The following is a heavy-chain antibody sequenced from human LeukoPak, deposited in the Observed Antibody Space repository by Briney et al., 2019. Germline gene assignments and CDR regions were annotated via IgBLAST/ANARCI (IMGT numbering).Heavy chain of an antibody. CDR1: GFTFSAYW. CDR2: INNDGTAT. Sequence: GGSLRLSCAASGFTFSAYWMHWVRQVPGKGLVWVSRINNDGTATFFADSVKGRFTISRDNAKNSLYLQMNSLRAEDTAVYYCATGNKKLRFLEWPRAPTGWFDPWGQGTLVTVSS. CDR3: ATGNKKLRFLEWPRAPTGWFDP. V-gene: IGHV3-74*01. D-gene: IGHD3-3*01. J-gene: IGHJ5*02.